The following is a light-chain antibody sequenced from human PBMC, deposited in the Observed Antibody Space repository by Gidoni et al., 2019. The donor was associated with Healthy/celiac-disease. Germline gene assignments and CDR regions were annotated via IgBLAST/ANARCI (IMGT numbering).Light chain of an antibody. J-gene: IGLJ2*01. CDR1: SSDVGGYNY. CDR2: DVS. CDR3: SSYTSSRVL. Sequence: QSALTQPASVSGSPGQSIWISCTGTSSDVGGYNYVSWYQQHPGKAPKLMIYDVSNRPSGVSNRFSGSKSGNTASLTISGLQTEDEADYYCSSYTSSRVLFGGGTKLTVL. V-gene: IGLV2-14*01.